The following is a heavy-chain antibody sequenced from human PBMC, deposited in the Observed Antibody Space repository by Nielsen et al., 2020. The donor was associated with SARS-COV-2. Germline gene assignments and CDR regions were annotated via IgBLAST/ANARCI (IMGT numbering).Heavy chain of an antibody. CDR3: AKVDWDYAFDI. V-gene: IGHV3-23*01. J-gene: IGHJ3*02. Sequence: GESLKISCAASGFTFRNYAMSWVRQAPGKGLEWVSAISGGGGSTYYADSVKGRFTISRDNSKNSLYLQMNSLRAEDTALYYCAKVDWDYAFDIWGQGTMVTVSS. CDR2: ISGGGGST. CDR1: GFTFRNYA. D-gene: IGHD1-26*01.